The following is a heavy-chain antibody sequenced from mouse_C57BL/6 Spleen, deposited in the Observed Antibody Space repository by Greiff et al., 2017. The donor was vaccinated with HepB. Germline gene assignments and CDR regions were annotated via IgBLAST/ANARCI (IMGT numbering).Heavy chain of an antibody. CDR2: IDPSDSYT. Sequence: QVQLQQPGAELVMPGASVKLSCKASGYTFTSYWMHWVKQRPGQGLEWIGEIDPSDSYTNYNQKFKGKSTLTVDKSSSTAYMQLSSLTSEDSAVYYCARKVALNYYAMDYWGQGTSVTVSS. CDR3: ARKVALNYYAMDY. CDR1: GYTFTSYW. V-gene: IGHV1-69*01. D-gene: IGHD1-1*01. J-gene: IGHJ4*01.